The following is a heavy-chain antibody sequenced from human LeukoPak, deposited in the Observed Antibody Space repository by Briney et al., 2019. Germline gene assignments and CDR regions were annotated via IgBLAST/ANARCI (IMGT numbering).Heavy chain of an antibody. V-gene: IGHV1-69*04. CDR1: GGTFSSYA. Sequence: SVKVSCKASGGTFSSYAISWVRQAPGQGLEWMGRIIPILGIANYAQKFQGRVTITADKSTSTAYMELSSLRSEDTAVYYCARVYCSGGSCHSYLDYWGQGTLVTVSS. D-gene: IGHD2-15*01. J-gene: IGHJ4*02. CDR2: IIPILGIA. CDR3: ARVYCSGGSCHSYLDY.